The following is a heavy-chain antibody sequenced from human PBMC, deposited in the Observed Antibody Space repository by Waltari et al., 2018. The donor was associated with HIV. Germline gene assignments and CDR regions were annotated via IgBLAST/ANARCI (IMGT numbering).Heavy chain of an antibody. V-gene: IGHV3-9*01. D-gene: IGHD3-22*01. J-gene: IGHJ4*02. CDR1: GFTFDDYA. Sequence: EVQLVESGGDLVQPGRSLRLSCAASGFTFDDYAMHWVRQAPGKGLEWVSGINWNSDNIGYADSVKGLFTISRDHAKNSLYLQMNSLRPEDTALYYCAKAYDSSGFQYYFDYWGQGTLVTVSS. CDR3: AKAYDSSGFQYYFDY. CDR2: INWNSDNI.